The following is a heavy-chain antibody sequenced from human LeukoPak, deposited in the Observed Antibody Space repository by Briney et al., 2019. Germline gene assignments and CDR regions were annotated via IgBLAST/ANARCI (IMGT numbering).Heavy chain of an antibody. Sequence: PSETLSLTCAVYGGSLSGYYWSWIRQAPGKGLEWIGEINHSGSTNYNPSLKSRVTISVDTSKNQFSLKLSSVTAADTAVYYCARGPRRYCSSTSCTYYFDYWGQGTLVTVSS. CDR1: GGSLSGYY. D-gene: IGHD2-2*01. CDR3: ARGPRRYCSSTSCTYYFDY. J-gene: IGHJ4*02. V-gene: IGHV4-34*01. CDR2: INHSGST.